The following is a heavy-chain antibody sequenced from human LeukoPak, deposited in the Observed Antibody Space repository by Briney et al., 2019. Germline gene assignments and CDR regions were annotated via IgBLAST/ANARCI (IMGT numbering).Heavy chain of an antibody. CDR2: IYHSGST. J-gene: IGHJ4*02. CDR1: GGSISSGGYY. Sequence: PSETLSLTCTVSGGSISSGGYYWSWIRQPPGKGLEWIGYIYHSGSTYYNPSLKSRVTISVDRSKNQFSLKLSSVTAADTAVYYCASGYDSSGYWYYFDYWGQGTLVTVSS. V-gene: IGHV4-30-2*01. D-gene: IGHD3-22*01. CDR3: ASGYDSSGYWYYFDY.